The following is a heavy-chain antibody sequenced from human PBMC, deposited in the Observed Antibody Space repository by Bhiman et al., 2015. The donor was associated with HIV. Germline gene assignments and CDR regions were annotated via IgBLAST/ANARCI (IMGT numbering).Heavy chain of an antibody. CDR3: ARTGWGHSSSGWFGWYFDL. Sequence: EVQLVESGGGLVQPGGSLRLSCAASGFTFSRYDMHWVRQATGKGLEWVSAIGTAGDTYYPGSVKGRFTISRENAKNSLYLQMNSLRAGDTAVYYCARTGWGHSSSGWFGWYFDLWGRGTLVTVSS. D-gene: IGHD6-19*01. V-gene: IGHV3-13*01. CDR1: GFTFSRYD. J-gene: IGHJ2*01. CDR2: IGTAGDT.